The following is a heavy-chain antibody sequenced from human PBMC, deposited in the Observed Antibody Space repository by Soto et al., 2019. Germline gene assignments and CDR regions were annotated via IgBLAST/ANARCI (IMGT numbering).Heavy chain of an antibody. J-gene: IGHJ6*02. Sequence: QVQLVESGGGVVQPGRSLRLSCAASGFTFSSYGMHWVRQAPGKGLEWVAVIWYDGSNKYYADSVKGRFTISRDNSKNTLYLQMTSLRAEDTAVYYCARDRGYCSGGSCYPYYYYGMDVWGQGTTVTVSS. CDR1: GFTFSSYG. CDR2: IWYDGSNK. V-gene: IGHV3-33*01. CDR3: ARDRGYCSGGSCYPYYYYGMDV. D-gene: IGHD2-15*01.